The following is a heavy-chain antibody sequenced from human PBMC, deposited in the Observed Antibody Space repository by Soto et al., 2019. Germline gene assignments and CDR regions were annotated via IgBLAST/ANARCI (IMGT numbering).Heavy chain of an antibody. CDR3: ARVRIVLVPAAIGY. D-gene: IGHD2-2*02. Sequence: QVQLVPSGAEVKKPGASVKVSCKASGYTFTSYGISWVRQSPGQGLEWMGWFSAYNGNTNYAQKLQGRVTITTDTTTSTVYMELKSLRPEDTAVYYCARVRIVLVPAAIGYWGQGPLLTVSA. J-gene: IGHJ4*02. CDR2: FSAYNGNT. CDR1: GYTFTSYG. V-gene: IGHV1-18*01.